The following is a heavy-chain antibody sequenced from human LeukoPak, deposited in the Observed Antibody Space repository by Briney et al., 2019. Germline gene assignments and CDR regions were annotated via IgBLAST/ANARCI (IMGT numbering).Heavy chain of an antibody. CDR1: GFTFSSYD. J-gene: IGHJ4*02. V-gene: IGHV3-13*01. CDR2: IGTAGDT. D-gene: IGHD3-16*01. Sequence: GGSLRLSCAASGFTFSSYDMYWVRQATGKGLEWVSAIGTAGDTYYPGSVKGRFTISRDNAKNSLYLQMNSLRAEDTAVYYCARMSSGGYDYWGQGTLVTVSS. CDR3: ARMSSGGYDY.